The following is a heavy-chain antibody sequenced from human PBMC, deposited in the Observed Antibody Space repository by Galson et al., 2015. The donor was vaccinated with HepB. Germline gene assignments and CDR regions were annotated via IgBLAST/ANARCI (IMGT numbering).Heavy chain of an antibody. CDR1: GFTFSSYA. CDR3: AKDPFYSSSSIVSGDY. Sequence: SLRLSCAASGFTFSSYAMSWVRQAPGKGLEWVSAISGSGGSTYYADSVKGRFTVSRDNSKNTLYLQMNSLRAEDTAVYYCAKDPFYSSSSIVSGDYRGQGTLVTVSS. J-gene: IGHJ4*02. CDR2: ISGSGGST. D-gene: IGHD6-6*01. V-gene: IGHV3-23*01.